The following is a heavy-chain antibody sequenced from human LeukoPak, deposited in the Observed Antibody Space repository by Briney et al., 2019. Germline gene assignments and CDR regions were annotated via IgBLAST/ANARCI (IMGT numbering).Heavy chain of an antibody. CDR3: ARVDSGYLGRKAFDM. CDR2: ISAYNGNT. CDR1: GYTFTSYG. D-gene: IGHD3-22*01. Sequence: ASVKVSCKASGYTFTSYGISWVRQAPGQGLEWMGWISAYNGNTNYAQKLQGRVTMTTDTSTSTAYMELRSLRSDDTAVYYCARVDSGYLGRKAFDMWGQGTMVTVSS. J-gene: IGHJ3*02. V-gene: IGHV1-18*01.